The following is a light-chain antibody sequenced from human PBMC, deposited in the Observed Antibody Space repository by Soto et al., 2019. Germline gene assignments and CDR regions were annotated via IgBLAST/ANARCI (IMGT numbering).Light chain of an antibody. CDR1: SSKIGSNT. Sequence: QSVLTQPPSASGTPGQRVTISCSGSSSKIGSNTVNWYQQLPGTAPKLLIYSNNQRPSGVPDRFSGSKSGTSASLAISGVRSEDEADYYCAAWDDSLSGYVFGTGTKVTVL. V-gene: IGLV1-44*01. CDR2: SNN. CDR3: AAWDDSLSGYV. J-gene: IGLJ1*01.